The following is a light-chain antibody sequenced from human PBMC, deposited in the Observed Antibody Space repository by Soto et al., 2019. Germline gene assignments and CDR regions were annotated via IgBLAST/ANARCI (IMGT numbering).Light chain of an antibody. J-gene: IGKJ2*01. Sequence: DIQMTQSPSTLSASVGDRVTITCRASQSISTWLAWYQQKPETAPKLLIYEASTLESGVPSRFSGSRSGTEFTLTVSSLQPDDFATYYCQQYNDSFPYTFGQGTKLQIK. CDR2: EAS. V-gene: IGKV1-5*03. CDR3: QQYNDSFPYT. CDR1: QSISTW.